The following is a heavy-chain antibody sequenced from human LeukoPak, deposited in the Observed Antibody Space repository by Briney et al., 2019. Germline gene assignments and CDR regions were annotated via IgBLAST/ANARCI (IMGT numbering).Heavy chain of an antibody. CDR2: ISGSGGST. CDR1: GFTFNNYA. V-gene: IGHV3-23*01. CDR3: AKVHPVIARDVPYFDY. Sequence: GGSLRLSCAASGFTFNNYAMSWVRQAPGKGLEWVSAISGSGGSTYYADSVKGRFTISRDNSKNTLYLQMNSLRAEDTAVYYCAKVHPVIARDVPYFDYWGQGTLVTVSS. J-gene: IGHJ4*02. D-gene: IGHD6-13*01.